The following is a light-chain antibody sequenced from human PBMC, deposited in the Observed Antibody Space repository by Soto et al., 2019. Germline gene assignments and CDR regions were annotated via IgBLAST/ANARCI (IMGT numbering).Light chain of an antibody. Sequence: HSALTQPASVSESPGQSITISCTGTSSDVGTYNLVSWYQHHPGKAPKLMIYEVNNRPSGVSNRFSGSKSGNTASLTISGLQAEDEADYYCCSYAGSSTLVFGGGTKLTVL. CDR2: EVN. J-gene: IGLJ3*02. V-gene: IGLV2-23*02. CDR1: SSDVGTYNL. CDR3: CSYAGSSTLV.